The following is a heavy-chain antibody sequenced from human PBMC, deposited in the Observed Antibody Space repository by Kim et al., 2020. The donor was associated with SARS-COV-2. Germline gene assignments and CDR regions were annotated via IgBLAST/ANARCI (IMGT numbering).Heavy chain of an antibody. CDR2: IYYSGST. CDR1: GGSISSYY. CDR3: ARSYSKVPGMDV. Sequence: SETLSLTCTVSGGSISSYYWSWIRQPPGKGLEWIGYIYYSGSTNYNPSLKSRVTISVDTSKNQFSLKLSSVTAAYTAVYYCARSYSKVPGMDVWGQGTTVTVSS. V-gene: IGHV4-59*01. J-gene: IGHJ6*02. D-gene: IGHD4-4*01.